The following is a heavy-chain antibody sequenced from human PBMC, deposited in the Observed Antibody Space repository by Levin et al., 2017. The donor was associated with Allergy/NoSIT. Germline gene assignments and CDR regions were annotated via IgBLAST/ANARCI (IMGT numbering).Heavy chain of an antibody. CDR2: IYPDDSDT. D-gene: IGHD3-9*01. Sequence: GESLKISCKGSKYSFSKYWIAWVRQMPGKGLEWMGIIYPDDSDTSYSPSFQAQVTISADKSTNTAYLQWSSLRASDTAMYYCTRGGYDILTGFYTYIIDYWGQGTLVTVSS. CDR3: TRGGYDILTGFYTYIIDY. J-gene: IGHJ4*02. V-gene: IGHV5-51*01. CDR1: KYSFSKYW.